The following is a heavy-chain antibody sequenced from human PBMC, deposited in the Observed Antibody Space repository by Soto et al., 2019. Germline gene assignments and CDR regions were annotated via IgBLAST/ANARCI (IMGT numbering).Heavy chain of an antibody. CDR1: GYTFTYYY. CDR3: ARDLNDYGARTNWFDP. V-gene: IGHV1-46*01. D-gene: IGHD4-17*01. CDR2: INPSGGST. Sequence: GASVKVSCKASGYTFTYYYMHWVRQAPGQGLEWMGIINPSGGSTSYAQKFQGRVTMTRDTSTSTAYMELSSLRSEDTAVYYCARDLNDYGARTNWFDPWGQGTLVTVSS. J-gene: IGHJ5*02.